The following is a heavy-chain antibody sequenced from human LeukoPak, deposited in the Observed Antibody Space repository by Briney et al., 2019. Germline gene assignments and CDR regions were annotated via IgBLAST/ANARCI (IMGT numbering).Heavy chain of an antibody. CDR2: IYSGGST. D-gene: IGHD5-12*01. CDR3: GSPWLR. V-gene: IGHV3-66*01. Sequence: PGGSLRLSCAASGFTVSNNYISWVRQAPGKGLEWVSLIYSGGSTYYADSVKGRFTISKDNFKNIAYLQMTSLRAGDTAVYYCGSPWLRWGQGTLVTVSS. CDR1: GFTVSNNY. J-gene: IGHJ4*02.